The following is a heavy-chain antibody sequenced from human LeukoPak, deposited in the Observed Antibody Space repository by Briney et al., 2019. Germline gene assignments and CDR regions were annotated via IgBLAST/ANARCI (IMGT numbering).Heavy chain of an antibody. CDR3: ARGLLAGPDY. V-gene: IGHV4-34*01. CDR1: GGSISSYY. J-gene: IGHJ4*02. CDR2: INHSGST. D-gene: IGHD2-15*01. Sequence: PSETLSLTCTVPGGSISSYYWSWIRQPPGKGLEWIGEINHSGSTNYNPSLKSRVTISVDTSKNQFSLKLSSVTAADTAVYYCARGLLAGPDYWGQGTLVTVSS.